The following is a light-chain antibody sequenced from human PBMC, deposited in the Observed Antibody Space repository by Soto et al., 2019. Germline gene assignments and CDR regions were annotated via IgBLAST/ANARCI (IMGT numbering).Light chain of an antibody. CDR2: DVS. J-gene: IGLJ1*01. CDR3: CSYAGSFIFV. Sequence: QSALTQPRSVSGSPGQSVTISCTGTSSDIGNYNYVSWYQQYPGKAPKLIIYDVSKRPSGIPDRFFGSKFGNTASLTISGLQAEDEDDYYCCSYAGSFIFVFGTGTKVTV. CDR1: SSDIGNYNY. V-gene: IGLV2-11*01.